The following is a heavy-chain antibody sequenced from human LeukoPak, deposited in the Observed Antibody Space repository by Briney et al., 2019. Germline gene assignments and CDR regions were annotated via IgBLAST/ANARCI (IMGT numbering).Heavy chain of an antibody. Sequence: GGSLRLSCAASGFTFSNYEFNWVRQAPGQGLEWVSYISHNGRPIYYADSVRRRFTISRDNASNSLYLQMSSLRDEDTGIYYCAREDQAIRGDGLEVWGQGTVVTVSS. J-gene: IGHJ3*01. V-gene: IGHV3-48*03. CDR1: GFTFSNYE. CDR2: ISHNGRPI. CDR3: AREDQAIRGDGLEV.